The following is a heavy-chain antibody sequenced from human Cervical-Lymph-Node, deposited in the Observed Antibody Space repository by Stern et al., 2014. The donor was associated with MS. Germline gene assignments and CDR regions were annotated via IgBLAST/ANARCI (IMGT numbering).Heavy chain of an antibody. CDR2: INPNGSVT. Sequence: VQLVQSGPEVKKPGASVMVSCKPSGYTFTNYYIHWVRQAPGQGLEWMGIINPNGSVTASAQKFQGRLTMTRDTSTTPVYMRLITLTSEDTAMYYCTRAVGGVGSEWGQGTLVFVSS. J-gene: IGHJ4*02. V-gene: IGHV1-46*01. CDR3: TRAVGGVGSE. CDR1: GYTFTNYY. D-gene: IGHD3-16*01.